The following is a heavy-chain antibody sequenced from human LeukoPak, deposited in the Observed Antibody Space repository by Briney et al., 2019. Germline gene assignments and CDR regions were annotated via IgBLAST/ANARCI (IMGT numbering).Heavy chain of an antibody. V-gene: IGHV4-34*01. D-gene: IGHD2-2*02. Sequence: PSETLSLTCAVYGGSFSGYYWSWIRQPPGKGLEWIGEINHSGSTNYNPSLKSRVTISVDTSKNQFSLKLSSVTAADTAVYYCARGQKEEDIVVGPAAIGGYCFDYWGQGTLVTVSS. CDR1: GGSFSGYY. CDR2: INHSGST. J-gene: IGHJ4*02. CDR3: ARGQKEEDIVVGPAAIGGYCFDY.